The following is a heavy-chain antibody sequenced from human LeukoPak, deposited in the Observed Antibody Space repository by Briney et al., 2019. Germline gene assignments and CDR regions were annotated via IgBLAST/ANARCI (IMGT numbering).Heavy chain of an antibody. J-gene: IGHJ3*02. CDR1: GGSISSYY. Sequence: SETLSLTCTVSGGSISSYYWSWIRQPPGKGLERIGYIYYSGSTNYNPSLKSRVTISVDTSKNQFSLKLSSVTAADTAVYYCARRVPNENYDSSGYYDAFDIWGQGTMVTVSS. CDR3: ARRVPNENYDSSGYYDAFDI. D-gene: IGHD3-22*01. V-gene: IGHV4-59*08. CDR2: IYYSGST.